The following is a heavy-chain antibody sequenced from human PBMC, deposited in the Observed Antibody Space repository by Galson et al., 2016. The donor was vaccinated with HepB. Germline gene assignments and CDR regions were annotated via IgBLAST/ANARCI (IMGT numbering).Heavy chain of an antibody. J-gene: IGHJ6*03. CDR3: ASGRYSNLYYFYYMDV. V-gene: IGHV4-61*02. CDR2: IYTSGNT. Sequence: TLSLTCTVSGGSISSSDYYWSWIRQPAGKGLEWIGRIYTSGNTNYNPSLKSRVTISVDTSTNRFSLTLTSVTAADTAIYYCASGRYSNLYYFYYMDVWAKGTTVTVSS. D-gene: IGHD4-11*01. CDR1: GGSISSSDYY.